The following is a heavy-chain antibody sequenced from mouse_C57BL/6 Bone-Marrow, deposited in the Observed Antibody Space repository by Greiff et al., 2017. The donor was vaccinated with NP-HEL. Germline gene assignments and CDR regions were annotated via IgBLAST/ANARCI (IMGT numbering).Heavy chain of an antibody. D-gene: IGHD3-2*02. CDR2: ISSGSSTI. J-gene: IGHJ3*01. Sequence: EVKVVESGGGLVKPGGSLKLSCAASGFTFSDYGMHWVRQAPEKGLEWVAYISSGSSTIYYADTVKGRFTISRDNAKNTLFLQMTSLRSEDTAMYYCARHSSGFFFAYWGQGTLVTVSA. CDR1: GFTFSDYG. V-gene: IGHV5-17*01. CDR3: ARHSSGFFFAY.